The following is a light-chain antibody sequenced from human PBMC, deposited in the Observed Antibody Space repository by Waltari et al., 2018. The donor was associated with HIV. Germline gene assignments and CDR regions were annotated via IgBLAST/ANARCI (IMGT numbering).Light chain of an antibody. CDR3: QQYNNRPGT. Sequence: ELVMTQSPATLSVSPGERATLSCRASESVSSKLAWYQQKPGQAPRLLIYGASTRATCIPARFSGSGSGTEFTLTISGLQSEDFAVYYCQQYNNRPGTFGQGTRVEI. CDR2: GAS. CDR1: ESVSSK. V-gene: IGKV3-15*01. J-gene: IGKJ1*01.